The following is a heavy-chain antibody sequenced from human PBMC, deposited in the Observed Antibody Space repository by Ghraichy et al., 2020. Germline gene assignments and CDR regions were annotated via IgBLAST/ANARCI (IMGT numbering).Heavy chain of an antibody. CDR3: ARDLVDTAMGSVGPYFDY. V-gene: IGHV4-59*01. D-gene: IGHD5-18*01. CDR1: GGSISSYY. Sequence: SETLSLTCTVSGGSISSYYWSWIRQPPGKGLEWIGYIYYSGSTNYNPSLKSRVTISVDTSKNQFSLKLSSVTAADTAVYYCARDLVDTAMGSVGPYFDYWGQGTLVTVSS. J-gene: IGHJ4*02. CDR2: IYYSGST.